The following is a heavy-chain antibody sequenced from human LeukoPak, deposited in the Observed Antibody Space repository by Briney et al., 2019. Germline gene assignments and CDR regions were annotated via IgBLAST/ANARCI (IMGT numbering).Heavy chain of an antibody. CDR2: ISGSGGST. CDR1: GFTFSSYA. V-gene: IGHV3-23*01. CDR3: AKDPSQELLGFGEPRGV. D-gene: IGHD3-10*01. J-gene: IGHJ6*04. Sequence: GGSLRLSCAASGFTFSSYAMRWVRQAPGKGLEWVSAISGSGGSTYYADSVKGRFTISRDNSKNTLYLQMNSLRAEDTAVYYCAKDPSQELLGFGEPRGVWGKGTTVTVSS.